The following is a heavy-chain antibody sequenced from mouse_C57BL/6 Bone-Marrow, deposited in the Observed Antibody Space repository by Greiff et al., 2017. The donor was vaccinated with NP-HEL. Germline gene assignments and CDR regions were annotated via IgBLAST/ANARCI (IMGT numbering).Heavy chain of an antibody. CDR3: ARRDLEFAY. J-gene: IGHJ3*01. Sequence: EVMLVESGGGLVQPGGSLKLSCAASGFTFSDYYMYWVRQTPEKRLEWVAYISNGGGSTYYPDTVKGRFTISRDNAKNTLYLQMSRLKSEDTAMYYCARRDLEFAYWGQGTLVTVSA. V-gene: IGHV5-12*01. CDR1: GFTFSDYY. CDR2: ISNGGGST.